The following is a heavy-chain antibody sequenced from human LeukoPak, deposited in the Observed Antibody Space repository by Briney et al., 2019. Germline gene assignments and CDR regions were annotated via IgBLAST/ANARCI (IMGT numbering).Heavy chain of an antibody. D-gene: IGHD6-6*01. CDR3: AREYSSSSGRSFDY. J-gene: IGHJ4*02. CDR2: ISSSSGNM. Sequence: GGSLRLSCAASGFTFSSYSMNWVRQAPGKGLEWVSYISSSSGNMYYADSVKGRFTISRDSAKNSLYLQMNSLRAEDTAVYYCAREYSSSSGRSFDYWGQGTLVIVSS. V-gene: IGHV3-48*01. CDR1: GFTFSSYS.